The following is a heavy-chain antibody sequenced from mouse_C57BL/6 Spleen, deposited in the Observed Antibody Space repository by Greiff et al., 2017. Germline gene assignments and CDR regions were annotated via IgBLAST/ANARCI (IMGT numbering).Heavy chain of an antibody. J-gene: IGHJ4*01. CDR2: ISSGSSTI. D-gene: IGHD2-1*01. Sequence: DVQLVESGGGLVKPGGSLKLSCAASGFTFSDYGMHWVRQAPEKGLEWVAYISSGSSTIYYADTVKGRFTISRDNAKNTLFLQMTSLRSEDTAMYYCARLYYGNYVDYAMDYWGQGTSVTVSS. CDR1: GFTFSDYG. V-gene: IGHV5-17*01. CDR3: ARLYYGNYVDYAMDY.